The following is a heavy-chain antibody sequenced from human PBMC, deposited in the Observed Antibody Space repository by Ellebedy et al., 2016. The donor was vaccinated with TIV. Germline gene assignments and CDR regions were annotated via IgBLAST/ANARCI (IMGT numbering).Heavy chain of an antibody. CDR3: AREASGWEYFDY. D-gene: IGHD6-19*01. V-gene: IGHV3-33*01. CDR1: GFTFISYG. J-gene: IGHJ4*02. CDR2: IWYDGSNK. Sequence: PGGSLRLSCAASGFTFISYGMHWVRQAPGKGLEWVAVIWYDGSNKYYADSVKGRFTISRDNSKNTLYLQMNSRRAEDTAVYYCAREASGWEYFDYWGQGTLVTVSS.